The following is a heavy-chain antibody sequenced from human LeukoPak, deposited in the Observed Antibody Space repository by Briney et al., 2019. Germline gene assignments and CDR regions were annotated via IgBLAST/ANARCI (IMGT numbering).Heavy chain of an antibody. CDR2: INPNSGGT. V-gene: IGHV1-2*06. CDR3: AREGVAGTKHYDY. CDR1: GYTFTGYY. D-gene: IGHD6-19*01. Sequence: ASVKVSCKASGYTFTGYYMLWVRQAPGQGLEWMGRINPNSGGTDYAQKFQGRVTMTRDTSISTAYMELSRLRSDDTAVYYCAREGVAGTKHYDYWGQGTLVTVSS. J-gene: IGHJ4*02.